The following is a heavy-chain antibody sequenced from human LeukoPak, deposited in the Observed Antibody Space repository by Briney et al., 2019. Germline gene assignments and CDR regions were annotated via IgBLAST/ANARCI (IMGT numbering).Heavy chain of an antibody. CDR1: GFTFDDYA. Sequence: PGGSLRLSCATSGFTFDDYAMHWVRQARGKGLEWVSLISGDSGTTYYADSVKGRFTIPRDNSKNSLHVQMNNLRSEDTALYYCAKQAARGGGVDYWGQGTLVTVSS. CDR3: AKQAARGGGVDY. D-gene: IGHD3-16*01. V-gene: IGHV3-43*02. CDR2: ISGDSGTT. J-gene: IGHJ4*02.